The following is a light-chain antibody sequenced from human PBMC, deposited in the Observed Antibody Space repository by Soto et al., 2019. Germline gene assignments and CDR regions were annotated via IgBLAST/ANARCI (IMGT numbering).Light chain of an antibody. CDR3: SSYTSSSPYV. CDR2: EVS. V-gene: IGLV2-14*01. J-gene: IGLJ1*01. CDR1: SSDVGGYNY. Sequence: QSALTQPASVSGSPGQSITISCTGTSSDVGGYNYVSWYQQHPGKAPKLRIYEVSNRPSGVSNRFSGSKSRNTASLTISGLQAEDEADYYCSSYTSSSPYVFGTGTKLTVL.